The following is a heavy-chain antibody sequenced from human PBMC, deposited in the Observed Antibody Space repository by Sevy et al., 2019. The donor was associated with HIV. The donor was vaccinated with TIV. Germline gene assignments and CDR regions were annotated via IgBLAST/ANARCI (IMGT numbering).Heavy chain of an antibody. CDR3: AREAQGGDAGY. D-gene: IGHD3-16*01. CDR1: GFAFTGHH. V-gene: IGHV1-2*02. Sequence: ASVKVSCKTSGFAFTGHHLHWLRQAPGQGLEWVGWINPNNGGTKYAQKFQGRVTMTRDTSINTAYMELSRLKSDDTAVYYCAREAQGGDAGYWGQGTLVTVSS. J-gene: IGHJ4*02. CDR2: INPNNGGT.